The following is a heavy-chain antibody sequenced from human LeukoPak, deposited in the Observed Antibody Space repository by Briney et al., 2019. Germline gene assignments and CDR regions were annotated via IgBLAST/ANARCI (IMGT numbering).Heavy chain of an antibody. V-gene: IGHV4-39*01. D-gene: IGHD6-13*01. J-gene: IGHJ4*02. CDR3: ARPGEGSGYSSSRIDY. Sequence: PSETLSLTCTVSGGSISSSSYYWGWIRPPPGKGLEGIGSIHYSGTTYYTPSLKSRVTISVDTSKNQSSLKLSSVTAADTAVYYCARPGEGSGYSSSRIDYWGQGTLVTVSS. CDR2: IHYSGTT. CDR1: GGSISSSSYY.